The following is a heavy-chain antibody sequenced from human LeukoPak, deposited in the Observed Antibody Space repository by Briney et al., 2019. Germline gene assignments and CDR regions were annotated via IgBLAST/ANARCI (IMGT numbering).Heavy chain of an antibody. V-gene: IGHV4-59*01. D-gene: IGHD3-16*01. CDR2: IYYSGST. J-gene: IGHJ6*03. Sequence: SETLSLTCTVSGGSISSYYWSWLRQPPGKGLEWLGYIYYSGSTNYNPSLRSRVTISVDTSKNQFSLKLTSVTAADTAVYYCARETSQKGAHYMDVWGKGTTVTISS. CDR3: ARETSQKGAHYMDV. CDR1: GGSISSYY.